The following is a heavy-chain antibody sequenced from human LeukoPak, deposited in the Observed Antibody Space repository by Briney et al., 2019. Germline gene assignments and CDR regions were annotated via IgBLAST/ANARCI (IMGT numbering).Heavy chain of an antibody. V-gene: IGHV3-23*01. CDR2: ISASGGGT. CDR1: GFSFNTYG. Sequence: GGSLRLSCAASGFSFNTYGMSWVRQAPGKGLEWVSAISASGGGTYYADSVKGRFTISRDNAENSLYLQMNSLRAEDTAVYYCARDSIQLWPNAIDFWGQGTLVTVSS. J-gene: IGHJ4*02. CDR3: ARDSIQLWPNAIDF. D-gene: IGHD1-1*01.